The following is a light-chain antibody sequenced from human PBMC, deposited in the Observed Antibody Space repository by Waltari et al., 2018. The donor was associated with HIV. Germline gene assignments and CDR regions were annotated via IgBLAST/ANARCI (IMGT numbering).Light chain of an antibody. CDR3: CAYAGSTTYVI. CDR2: DVS. Sequence: GSPGQSITISCTGTSSDVGGYNLVSWYQQHPGKAPKLMIYDVSKRPSGVSNRFSGSKSGNTASLTISGLQAEDEADYYCCAYAGSTTYVIFGGGTKLTVL. V-gene: IGLV2-23*02. J-gene: IGLJ2*01. CDR1: SSDVGGYNL.